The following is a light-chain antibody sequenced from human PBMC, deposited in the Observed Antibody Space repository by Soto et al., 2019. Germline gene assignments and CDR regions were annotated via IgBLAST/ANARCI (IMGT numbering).Light chain of an antibody. CDR1: KLGDKY. J-gene: IGLJ2*01. Sequence: SYELTQPPSVSVSPGQTASITCSGDKLGDKYACWYQQKPCQSPVLVIYQDSKRPSVIPERFSGSNSGNTATLTISGTQAMDEADYYCQAWDSSTVVFGGGTKLTVL. CDR3: QAWDSSTVV. CDR2: QDS. V-gene: IGLV3-1*01.